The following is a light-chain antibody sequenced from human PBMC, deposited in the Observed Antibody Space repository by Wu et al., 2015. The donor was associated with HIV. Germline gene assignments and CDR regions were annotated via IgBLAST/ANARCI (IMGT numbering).Light chain of an antibody. CDR3: QQYSSSPYT. J-gene: IGKJ2*01. Sequence: EIVLTQSSGTLSLSPGERATLSCRASQGVNGNSLAWYQQKPGQAPSLLIYGASNRATGIPDRFSGSGSGTDFTLTITRLEPEDFAVYYCQQYSSSPYTFGQGTKLEIK. CDR2: GAS. V-gene: IGKV3-20*01. CDR1: QGVNGNS.